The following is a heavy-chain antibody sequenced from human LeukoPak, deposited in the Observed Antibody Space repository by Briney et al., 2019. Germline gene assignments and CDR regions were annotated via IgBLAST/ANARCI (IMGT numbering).Heavy chain of an antibody. D-gene: IGHD3-22*01. CDR2: IDWDDDK. Sequence: SGPTLVNPTQTLTLTCTFSGFSLSTSGMCVSWIRQPPGKALEWLARIDWDDDKYYSTSLKTRLTISKDTSKNQVVLTMTNMDPVDTATYYCARIPNYYDSSGYPTPPDYWGQGTLVTVSS. CDR3: ARIPNYYDSSGYPTPPDY. V-gene: IGHV2-70*11. CDR1: GFSLSTSGMC. J-gene: IGHJ4*02.